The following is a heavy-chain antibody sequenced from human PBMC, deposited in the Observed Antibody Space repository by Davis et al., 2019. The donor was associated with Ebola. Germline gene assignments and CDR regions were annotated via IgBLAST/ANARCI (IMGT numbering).Heavy chain of an antibody. CDR2: IYHSGTT. V-gene: IGHV4-38-2*02. CDR1: GFSIRSGFY. J-gene: IGHJ4*02. Sequence: MPSETLSLTCTVSGFSIRSGFYWGWIRQPPGKGLEWIGIIYHSGTTYYNPSLKIRVTMSVDTSKNQFSLKLSSVTAADTAVYYCASAVAWYSFDYWGQGALVTVSS. CDR3: ASAVAWYSFDY. D-gene: IGHD2-8*02.